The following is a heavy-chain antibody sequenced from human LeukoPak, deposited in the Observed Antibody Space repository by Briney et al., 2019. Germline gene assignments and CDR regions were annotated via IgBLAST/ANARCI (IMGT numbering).Heavy chain of an antibody. J-gene: IGHJ4*02. CDR1: GFTFSSYW. CDR3: ARDELYSGIDY. D-gene: IGHD6-13*01. Sequence: GGSLRLSCAASGFTFSSYWMHWVRQAPGKGLVWVSRINSDGSSTSYADSVKGRFTISRDSAKNTLYLQMNSLRAEDTAVYYCARDELYSGIDYWGQGTLVTVSS. CDR2: INSDGSST. V-gene: IGHV3-74*01.